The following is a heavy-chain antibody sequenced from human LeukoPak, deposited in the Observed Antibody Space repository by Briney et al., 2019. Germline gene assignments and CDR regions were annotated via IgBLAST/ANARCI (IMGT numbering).Heavy chain of an antibody. CDR2: LYYSGRT. CDR3: AIYSGYDEDYYYYGMDV. Sequence: SETLSLTCTVSGDSISSYFWCWIRQPPGKGLEWIGCLYYSGRTNYSPSLTSRVTLSADTSKNQFSLKLNSVTAADSAVYYCAIYSGYDEDYYYYGMDVWGQGTTVTVPS. V-gene: IGHV4-59*01. CDR1: GDSISSYF. D-gene: IGHD5-12*01. J-gene: IGHJ6*02.